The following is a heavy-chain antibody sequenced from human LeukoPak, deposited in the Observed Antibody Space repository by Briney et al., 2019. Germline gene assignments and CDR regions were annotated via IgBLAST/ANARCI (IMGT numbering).Heavy chain of an antibody. J-gene: IGHJ4*02. D-gene: IGHD3-22*01. CDR2: IKTDGSNT. Sequence: GGSLRLSCAASGFTFSSYWMHWVRQVPGKGLVWVSRIKTDGSNTVYADNVKGRFTISRDNAKNTLYLQMNSLRVEDTAVYHCTRTYYYDSRDYFDYWGQGALVTVSS. CDR3: TRTYYYDSRDYFDY. V-gene: IGHV3-74*01. CDR1: GFTFSSYW.